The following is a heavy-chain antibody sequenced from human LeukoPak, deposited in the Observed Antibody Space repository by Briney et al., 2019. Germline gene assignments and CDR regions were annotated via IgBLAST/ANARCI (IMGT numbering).Heavy chain of an antibody. CDR3: ARDHHIVVVPAAMVMTRTRYGMDV. CDR1: GFTFSSYG. D-gene: IGHD2-2*01. V-gene: IGHV3-33*01. Sequence: PGGSLRLSCAASGFTFSSYGMHWVRQAPGKGLEWVAVIWYDGSNKYYADSVKGRFTISRDNSKNTLYLQMNSLRAEDTAVYYCARDHHIVVVPAAMVMTRTRYGMDVWGKGTTVTVSS. J-gene: IGHJ6*04. CDR2: IWYDGSNK.